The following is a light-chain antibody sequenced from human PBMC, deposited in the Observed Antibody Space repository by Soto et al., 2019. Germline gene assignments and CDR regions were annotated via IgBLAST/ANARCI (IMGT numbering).Light chain of an antibody. CDR2: GAS. Sequence: IVRKQSTSTLSVTPGEIAALSCMASQSVSSSFLAWYQHKPGQAPRLIIYGASSRATGIPDRFSGSGSGADFTLTISRLEPEDFAVYYCQHYGSLLWGFGPGS. J-gene: IGKJ1*01. V-gene: IGKV3-20*01. CDR3: QHYGSLLWG. CDR1: QSVSSSF.